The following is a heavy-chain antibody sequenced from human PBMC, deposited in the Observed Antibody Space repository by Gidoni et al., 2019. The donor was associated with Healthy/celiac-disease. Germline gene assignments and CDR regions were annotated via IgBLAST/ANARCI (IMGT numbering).Heavy chain of an antibody. D-gene: IGHD4-4*01. Sequence: QVQLVESGGGWVKPGGSLRISCAASGFTFSDYYMSWIRQAPGKGLEWVSYISSSSSYTNYADSVKGRFTISRDNAKNSLYLQMNSLRAEDTAVYYCARDDSKVSYYGMDVWGQGTTVTVSS. V-gene: IGHV3-11*06. CDR2: ISSSSSYT. J-gene: IGHJ6*02. CDR3: ARDDSKVSYYGMDV. CDR1: GFTFSDYY.